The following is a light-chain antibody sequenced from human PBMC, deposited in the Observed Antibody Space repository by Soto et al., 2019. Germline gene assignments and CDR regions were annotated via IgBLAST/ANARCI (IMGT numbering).Light chain of an antibody. Sequence: DIQMTQSPSTLSASVGDRVTITCRASQSISSWLAWYQQKPGKAPKLLIYKASSLESGVPSRFSGSGSGTEFTLTISSLQPDDFATYYCQQYNSYSPLTVGGGTKVDI. CDR3: QQYNSYSPLT. CDR2: KAS. J-gene: IGKJ4*01. CDR1: QSISSW. V-gene: IGKV1-5*03.